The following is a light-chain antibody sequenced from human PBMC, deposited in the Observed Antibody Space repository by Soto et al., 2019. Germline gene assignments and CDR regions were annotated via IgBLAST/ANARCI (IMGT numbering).Light chain of an antibody. V-gene: IGLV2-14*01. CDR2: GVH. CDR1: SSDVGSNNF. CDR3: SSYTRLNTWV. J-gene: IGLJ3*02. Sequence: QSALTQPASVSGSPGQTITISCTGTSSDVGSNNFACWHQQPPGTATKFIIYGVHKRPSGVPHRFADSKAGNTASLTISGLQAEDAADYYCSSYTRLNTWVFGGGTKLTVL.